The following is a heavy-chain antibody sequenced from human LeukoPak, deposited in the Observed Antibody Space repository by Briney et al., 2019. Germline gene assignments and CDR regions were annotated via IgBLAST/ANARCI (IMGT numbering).Heavy chain of an antibody. Sequence: GGSLRLSCAASGFTFSSYGMHWVRQAPGKGLEWVAFMSSDGTNKHYVDSVKGRFTISRDNAKNSLYLQMNSLRAEDTALYYCAKGSYYDSSGYYYDYWGQGTLVTVSS. D-gene: IGHD3-22*01. V-gene: IGHV3-30*18. CDR1: GFTFSSYG. CDR2: MSSDGTNK. CDR3: AKGSYYDSSGYYYDY. J-gene: IGHJ4*02.